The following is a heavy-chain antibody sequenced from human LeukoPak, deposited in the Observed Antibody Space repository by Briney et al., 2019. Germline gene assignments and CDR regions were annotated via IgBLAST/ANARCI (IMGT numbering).Heavy chain of an antibody. V-gene: IGHV3-15*04. D-gene: IGHD1-7*01. CDR2: TVSEIDGGTT. J-gene: IGHJ6*02. Sequence: PGGSLRLSCAASGFTFNYTWMSWVRQVPGKGLEWVGQTVSEIDGGTTDYATPVKGRFTISRDDSKSTLYLQMNSLKIEDTAVYYCTTDEDWNYARKDVWGQGATVIVSS. CDR3: TTDEDWNYARKDV. CDR1: GFTFNYTW.